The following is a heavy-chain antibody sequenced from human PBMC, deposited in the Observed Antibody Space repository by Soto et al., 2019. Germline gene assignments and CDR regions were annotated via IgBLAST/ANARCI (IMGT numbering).Heavy chain of an antibody. Sequence: KPGGSLRLSRAASGFTFSTYTMHWVRQAPGKGLEWVSSISSASSYVYDASSVKGRFIISRDNAKNALYLQMNSLRADDTAVYYCARTVAATGAPGYWGQGTLVTVSS. D-gene: IGHD6-19*01. J-gene: IGHJ4*02. CDR2: ISSASSYV. CDR3: ARTVAATGAPGY. CDR1: GFTFSTYT. V-gene: IGHV3-21*01.